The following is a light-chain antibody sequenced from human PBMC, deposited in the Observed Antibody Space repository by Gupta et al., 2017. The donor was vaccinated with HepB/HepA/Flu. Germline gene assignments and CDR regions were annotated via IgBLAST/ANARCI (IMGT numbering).Light chain of an antibody. CDR3: AAWDDSLNGLV. J-gene: IGLJ2*01. V-gene: IGLV1-44*01. CDR1: SSNIGSTT. Sequence: QSVLTQPPSASGTPGQRVTISCSGSSSNIGSTTVNWYQQLPGTAPKLLIYSNNQRPSGVPDRFSGSRSGTSASLAISGLQSGDESDYYCAAWDDSLNGLVVGGGTKLTVL. CDR2: SNN.